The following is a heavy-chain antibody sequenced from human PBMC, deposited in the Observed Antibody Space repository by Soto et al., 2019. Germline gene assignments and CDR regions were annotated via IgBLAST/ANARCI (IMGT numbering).Heavy chain of an antibody. D-gene: IGHD2-15*01. J-gene: IGHJ6*03. CDR3: ARAGIFNLYYYYYMDV. CDR2: ISSSSSYI. CDR1: GFTFSSYS. Sequence: GSLRLSCAASGFTFSSYSMNWVRQAPGKGLEWVSSISSSSSYIYYADSVKGRFTISRDNAKNSLYLQMNSLRAEDTAVYYCARAGIFNLYYYYYMDVWGKGTTVTVSS. V-gene: IGHV3-21*01.